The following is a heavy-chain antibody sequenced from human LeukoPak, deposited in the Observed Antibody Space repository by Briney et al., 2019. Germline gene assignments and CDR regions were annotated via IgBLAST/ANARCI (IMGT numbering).Heavy chain of an antibody. V-gene: IGHV3-30*18. CDR2: ISHDGSNE. J-gene: IGHJ4*02. D-gene: IGHD6-19*01. Sequence: PGRSLRLSCAVSGFTFSTYGMHWVRQPPGKGLEWLTVISHDGSNEYYADSVKGRFTISRDNSKNTLYLQMNSLRAEDTAVYYCAKGGQRWLVHFDYWGQGTLVTVSS. CDR3: AKGGQRWLVHFDY. CDR1: GFTFSTYG.